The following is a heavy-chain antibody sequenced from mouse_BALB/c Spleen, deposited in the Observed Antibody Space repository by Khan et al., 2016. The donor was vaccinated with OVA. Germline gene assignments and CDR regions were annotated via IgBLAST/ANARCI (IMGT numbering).Heavy chain of an antibody. Sequence: VQLQQSGTVLARPGASVKMSCKASGYTFTSYWMHWVKQRPGQGLEWIGDIYPGNTDTNYNQKFKGKAKLTAVTSTSTAYMELSSLTNEDSAVYYCTRSSWDVAWFAYWGQGTLVTVSA. CDR3: TRSSWDVAWFAY. V-gene: IGHV1-5*01. CDR2: IYPGNTDT. CDR1: GYTFTSYW. J-gene: IGHJ3*01. D-gene: IGHD1-1*01.